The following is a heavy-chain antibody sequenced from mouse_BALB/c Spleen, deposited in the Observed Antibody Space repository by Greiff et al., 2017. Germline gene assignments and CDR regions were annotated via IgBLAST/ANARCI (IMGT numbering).Heavy chain of an antibody. J-gene: IGHJ3*01. D-gene: IGHD2-4*01. CDR2: INTSTGYT. V-gene: IGHV1-7*01. CDR1: GYTFTSYW. Sequence: VQLQQSGAELAKPGASVKMSCKASGYTFTSYWMHWVKQRPGQGLEWIGYINTSTGYTEYNQKFKDKATLTEDKSSSTAYMQLSSLTSEDSAVYYCARKDYAWFAYWGQGTLVTVSA. CDR3: ARKDYAWFAY.